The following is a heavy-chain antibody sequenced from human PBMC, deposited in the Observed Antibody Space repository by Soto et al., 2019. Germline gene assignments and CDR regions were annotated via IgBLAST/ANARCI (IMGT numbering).Heavy chain of an antibody. CDR3: ARGGEYCSGGSCLGY. J-gene: IGHJ4*02. CDR1: GYTLSDYY. CDR2: INPNSGGT. Sequence: ASVKVSCKASGYTLSDYYVQWVRQAPGQGLEWMGWINPNSGGTNYAQKLQGWVTMTRDTSISTAYMELSRLRSDDTAVYYCARGGEYCSGGSCLGYWGQGTLVTVSS. D-gene: IGHD2-15*01. V-gene: IGHV1-2*04.